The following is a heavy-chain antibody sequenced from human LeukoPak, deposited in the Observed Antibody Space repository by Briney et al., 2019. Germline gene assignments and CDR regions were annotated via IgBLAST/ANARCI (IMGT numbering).Heavy chain of an antibody. J-gene: IGHJ4*02. D-gene: IGHD3-22*01. CDR2: IYSGGST. V-gene: IGHV3-53*01. Sequence: GGSLRLSCAASGFTFTNAWMSWVRQAPGKGLEWVSVIYSGGSTYYADSVKGRFTISGDNSKNTLYLQMNSLRAEGTAVYYCARARKEVYYYDSSGPYYFDYWGQGTLVTVSS. CDR3: ARARKEVYYYDSSGPYYFDY. CDR1: GFTFTNAW.